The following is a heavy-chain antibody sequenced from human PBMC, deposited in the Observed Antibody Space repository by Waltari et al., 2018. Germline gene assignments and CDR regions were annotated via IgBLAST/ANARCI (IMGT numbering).Heavy chain of an antibody. V-gene: IGHV3-15*01. Sequence: VQLVDSGGGLVKPGGALGLSCAASGFTVSRAWVSWVRQAPGKGLEWVGRIKSKTDGGTTDYATPVKGRFTISRDDSKNTLYLQMNSLKTEDTAVYYCTTGGVKGPHDAFDIWGQGTMVTVSS. CDR1: GFTVSRAW. CDR3: TTGGVKGPHDAFDI. D-gene: IGHD2-8*01. J-gene: IGHJ3*02. CDR2: IKSKTDGGTT.